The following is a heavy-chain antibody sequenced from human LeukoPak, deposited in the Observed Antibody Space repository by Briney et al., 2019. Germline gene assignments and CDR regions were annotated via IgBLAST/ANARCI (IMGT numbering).Heavy chain of an antibody. CDR1: GGTFSSYA. D-gene: IGHD5-18*01. CDR2: IIPIFGTA. CDR3: ARAPRGYTLPGAFDI. V-gene: IGHV1-69*06. J-gene: IGHJ3*02. Sequence: VASVKVSCKASGGTFSSYAISWVRQAPGQGLEWMGGIIPIFGTANYAQKFQGRVTITADKSTSTAYMELSSLRSEDTAVYYCARAPRGYTLPGAFDIWGQGTMVTVSS.